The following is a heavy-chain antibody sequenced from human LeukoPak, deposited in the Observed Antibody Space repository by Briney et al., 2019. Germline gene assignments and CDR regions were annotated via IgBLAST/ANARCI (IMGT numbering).Heavy chain of an antibody. CDR3: ARAYYDYVWGSYDAFDI. CDR2: IKQDGSEK. CDR1: GFTFSSYW. D-gene: IGHD3-16*01. J-gene: IGHJ3*02. Sequence: GGSLRLSCAASGFTFSSYWMSWVRQAPGKGLEWVANIKQDGSEKYYVDSVKGRFTISRDNAKNSLYLQMNSLRAEDTAVYYCARAYYDYVWGSYDAFDIWGQGTMVTVPS. V-gene: IGHV3-7*01.